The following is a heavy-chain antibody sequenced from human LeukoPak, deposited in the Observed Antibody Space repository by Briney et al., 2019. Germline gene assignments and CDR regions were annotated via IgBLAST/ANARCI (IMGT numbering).Heavy chain of an antibody. V-gene: IGHV4-39*07. J-gene: IGHJ6*03. CDR1: GGSISSSSYY. D-gene: IGHD1-1*01. CDR2: IYYSGST. CDR3: ARVPRLGRRDYYMDV. Sequence: SETLSLTCTVSGGSISSSSYYWGWIRQPPGKGLEWIGSIYYSGSTYYNPSLKSRVTISVDTSKNQFSLKLSSVTAADTAVYYCARVPRLGRRDYYMDVWGKGTTVTISS.